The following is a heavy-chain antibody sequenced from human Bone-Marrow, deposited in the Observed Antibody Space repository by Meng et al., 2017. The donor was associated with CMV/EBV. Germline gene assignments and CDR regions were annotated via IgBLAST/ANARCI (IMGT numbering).Heavy chain of an antibody. D-gene: IGHD3-3*01. CDR1: GGSISSSNYY. CDR2: IYYSGST. V-gene: IGHV4-39*01. J-gene: IGHJ5*02. CDR3: ATPRERFYA. Sequence: LSCTVSGGSISSSNYYWGWVRQPPGKGLEWIGTIYYSGSTFYNPSLKSRVTISVDTSKNQFSLKLSSVTAADTAVYYCATPRERFYAWGQGTLVTVSS.